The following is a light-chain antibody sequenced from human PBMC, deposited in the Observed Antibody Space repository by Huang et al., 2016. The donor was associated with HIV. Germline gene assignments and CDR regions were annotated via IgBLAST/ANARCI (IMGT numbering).Light chain of an antibody. CDR2: GAA. Sequence: EIVMTQSPATLSVSPGERVTLSCRASQSVSNNLAWYQQKAGQVPSLLLFGAATSAIGIPARFSGSGSGTEFTLTISSLQSEDFAVYYCQQYNNWPLTFGGGTKVEIQ. V-gene: IGKV3-15*01. CDR1: QSVSNN. J-gene: IGKJ4*01. CDR3: QQYNNWPLT.